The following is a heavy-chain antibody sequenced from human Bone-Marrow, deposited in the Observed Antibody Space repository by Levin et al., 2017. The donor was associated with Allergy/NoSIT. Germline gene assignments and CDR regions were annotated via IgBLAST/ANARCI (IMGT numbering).Heavy chain of an antibody. CDR3: ARGSGGGSGSYGPGMDV. D-gene: IGHD3-10*01. J-gene: IGHJ6*02. V-gene: IGHV3-13*01. CDR2: IGTAGDT. CDR1: GFTFSSYD. Sequence: GESLKISCAASGFTFSSYDMHWVRQATGKGLEWVSAIGTAGDTYYPGSVKGRFTISRENAKNSLYLQMNSLRAGDTAVYYCARGSGGGSGSYGPGMDVWGQGTTVTVSS.